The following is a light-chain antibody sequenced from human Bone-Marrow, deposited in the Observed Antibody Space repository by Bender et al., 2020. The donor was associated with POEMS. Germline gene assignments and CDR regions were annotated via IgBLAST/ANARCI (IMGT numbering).Light chain of an antibody. V-gene: IGLV2-11*01. J-gene: IGLJ3*02. CDR2: DVT. CDR1: SSDVGGYNY. Sequence: QSALTQPASVSGSPGQSITISCTGTSSDVGGYNYVSWYQHHPGKAPKLMIYDVTKRPSGVPDRFSGSKSGNTASLTISGLQSEDEADYFCEAWDESLKSRVFGGGTKLTVL. CDR3: EAWDESLKSRV.